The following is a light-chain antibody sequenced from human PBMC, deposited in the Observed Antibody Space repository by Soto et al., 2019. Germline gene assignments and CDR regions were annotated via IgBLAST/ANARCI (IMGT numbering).Light chain of an antibody. CDR3: NSYTGSSTPYV. CDR1: SSDVGGYNY. Sequence: QSALTQPASVSGSPGQSITISCTGTSSDVGGYNYVSWYQQHPGKAPKLMIYDVSNRPSGVSNRFSGSKSGNTASLTISGLQAEDEADYYCNSYTGSSTPYVFGTGTKLT. J-gene: IGLJ1*01. CDR2: DVS. V-gene: IGLV2-14*01.